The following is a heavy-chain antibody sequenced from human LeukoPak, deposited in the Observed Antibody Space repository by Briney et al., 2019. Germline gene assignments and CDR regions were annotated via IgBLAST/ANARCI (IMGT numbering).Heavy chain of an antibody. D-gene: IGHD2-2*01. CDR1: GGSFSGYY. Sequence: SETLSLTCAVYGGSFSGYYWSWIRQPPGKGLEWIGEINHSGSTYYNPSLKSRVTISVDTSKNQFSLKLSSVTAADTAVYYCARAPVYARWFDPWGQGTLVTVSS. J-gene: IGHJ5*02. V-gene: IGHV4-34*01. CDR2: INHSGST. CDR3: ARAPVYARWFDP.